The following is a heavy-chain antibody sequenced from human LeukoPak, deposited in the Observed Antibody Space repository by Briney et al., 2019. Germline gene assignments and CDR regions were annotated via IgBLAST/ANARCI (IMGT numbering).Heavy chain of an antibody. CDR2: IYTSGSP. D-gene: IGHD2-2*02. V-gene: IGHV4-4*09. CDR1: GASISSYY. J-gene: IGHJ5*02. CDR3: ARLGGYCSSTSGYIGNNWFDP. Sequence: SETLSLTCTVSGASISSYYWSWIRQPPGKGLEWIVYIYTSGSPNYNPSLKTRVPISVETPKNQFSLKLSVVTPAHRPLYYCARLGGYCSSTSGYIGNNWFDPWGQGTLVTVSS.